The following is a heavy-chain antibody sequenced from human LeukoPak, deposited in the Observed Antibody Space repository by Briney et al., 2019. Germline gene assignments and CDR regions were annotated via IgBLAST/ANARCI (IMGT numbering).Heavy chain of an antibody. CDR1: GFTFSDYY. J-gene: IGHJ6*02. CDR3: ARQGGLEDHGMDV. CDR2: IKQDGSEK. V-gene: IGHV3-7*01. D-gene: IGHD6-25*01. Sequence: QPGGSLRLSCAASGFTFSDYYMSWIRQAPGKGLEWVANIKQDGSEKYYVDSVKGRFTISRDNAKNSLYLQMNSLRAEDTAVFYCARQGGLEDHGMDVWGQGTTVTVSS.